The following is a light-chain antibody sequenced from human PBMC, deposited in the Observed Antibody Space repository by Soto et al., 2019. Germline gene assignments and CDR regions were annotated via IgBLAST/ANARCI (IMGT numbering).Light chain of an antibody. CDR3: AAWDVSLNGPV. CDR1: SSNIGNNA. J-gene: IGLJ3*02. V-gene: IGLV1-36*01. Sequence: QSVLTQPPSASAAPRQRVTISCSGTSSNIGNNAVNWYQQVPGKAPKLLIHFDDRVAPAISARFSGAKSGTSASLAISGRQSADEADYYCAAWDVSLNGPVFGGGTKLTVL. CDR2: FDD.